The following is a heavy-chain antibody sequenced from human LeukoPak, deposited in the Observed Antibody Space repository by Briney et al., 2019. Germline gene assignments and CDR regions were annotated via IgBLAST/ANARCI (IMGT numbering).Heavy chain of an antibody. V-gene: IGHV3-9*01. J-gene: IGHJ4*02. CDR3: ARLPTYYYDSSGPDFDY. CDR1: GFTFDDYA. D-gene: IGHD3-22*01. CDR2: IRWDSGSI. Sequence: SLRLSCAASGFTFDDYAMHWVQQAPGKGLGWVSGIRWDSGSIGYADSVKGRFTISRDNAKNSLYLQMNSLRAEDTALYYCARLPTYYYDSSGPDFDYWGQGTLVTVSS.